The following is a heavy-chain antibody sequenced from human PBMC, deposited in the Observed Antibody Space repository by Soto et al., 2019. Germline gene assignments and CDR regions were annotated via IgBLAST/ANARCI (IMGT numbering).Heavy chain of an antibody. J-gene: IGHJ4*02. CDR1: GFTFSSYA. Sequence: EVQLLDSGGGLVQPGGSLRLSCAASGFTFSSYAMNWVRQAPGKGLEWVSVISGSGDSTYYADSVKGRFTISRDNSKNTPYLQMNNLITDDTPLYYCPRRGPATYFDYWGQGTLVTVSS. V-gene: IGHV3-23*01. D-gene: IGHD2-15*01. CDR3: PRRGPATYFDY. CDR2: ISGSGDST.